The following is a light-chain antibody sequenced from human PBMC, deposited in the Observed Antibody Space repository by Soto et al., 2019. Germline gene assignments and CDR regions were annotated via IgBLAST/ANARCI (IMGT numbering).Light chain of an antibody. CDR2: EVT. CDR3: SSYTSSGTYV. V-gene: IGLV2-14*01. CDR1: SLDVGGPDY. J-gene: IGLJ1*01. Sequence: QSVLTQPATVSGSLGQSITISCTGTSLDVGGPDYVSWYQQHPGTAPKLLIYEVTKWPSGASGRFSGSKSGNTASLTISGLRADDEAVYYCSSYTSSGTYVFGTGTKVTVL.